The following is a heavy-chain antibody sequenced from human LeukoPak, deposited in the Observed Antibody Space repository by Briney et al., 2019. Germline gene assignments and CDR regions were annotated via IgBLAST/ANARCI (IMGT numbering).Heavy chain of an antibody. CDR1: GYTFTSYG. J-gene: IGHJ6*02. D-gene: IGHD6-19*01. V-gene: IGHV1-8*02. CDR2: MNPNSGNT. Sequence: ASVKVSCKASGYTFTSYGINWVRQATGQGLEWMGWMNPNSGNTGYAQKFQGRVTMTRNTSISTAYMELSSLRSEDTAVYYCARYSSGWYYYYGMDVWGQGTTVTVSS. CDR3: ARYSSGWYYYYGMDV.